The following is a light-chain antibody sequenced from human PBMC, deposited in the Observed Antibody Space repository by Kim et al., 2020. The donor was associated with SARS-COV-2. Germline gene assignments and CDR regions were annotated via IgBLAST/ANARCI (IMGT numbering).Light chain of an antibody. CDR3: QQYNSYWT. CDR2: KAS. CDR1: QSISSW. V-gene: IGKV1-5*03. Sequence: SASVGDRVTITCRARQSISSWLAWYQQKPGKAPKLLIYKASSLESGVPSRFSGRGSGTEFTLTISSLQPDDFATYYCQQYNSYWTFGQGTKVDIK. J-gene: IGKJ1*01.